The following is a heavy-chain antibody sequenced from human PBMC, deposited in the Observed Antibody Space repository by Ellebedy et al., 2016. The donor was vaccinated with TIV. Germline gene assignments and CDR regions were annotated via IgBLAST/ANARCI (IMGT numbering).Heavy chain of an antibody. Sequence: GGSLRLSCAASGFTFSSYWMTWVRQAPGKGLEWVANINQDGSEEYYVDSVKGRFTISRDNAKNSLYLQMNGLRAEDTAVYFCATDGSYGDFLSPTHAFEMWGQGTMVTVSS. V-gene: IGHV3-7*01. CDR1: GFTFSSYW. D-gene: IGHD4-17*01. J-gene: IGHJ3*02. CDR3: ATDGSYGDFLSPTHAFEM. CDR2: INQDGSEE.